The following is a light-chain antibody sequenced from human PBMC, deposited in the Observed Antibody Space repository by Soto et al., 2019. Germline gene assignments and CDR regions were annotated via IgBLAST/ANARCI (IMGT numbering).Light chain of an antibody. J-gene: IGLJ2*01. V-gene: IGLV2-14*01. CDR2: EVR. Sequence: QSVLTQPASVSGSPGQSITISCAGTMRDVGAYNLVSWYQQHPGRAPQLIIYEVRNRPSGISFRFSGSKSGNTASLTISGLQAEDEADYYCSSYKSKSSLIFGGGTK. CDR3: SSYKSKSSLI. CDR1: MRDVGAYNL.